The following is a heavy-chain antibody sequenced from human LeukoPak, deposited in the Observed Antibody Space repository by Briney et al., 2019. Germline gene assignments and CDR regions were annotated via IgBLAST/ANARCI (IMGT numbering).Heavy chain of an antibody. D-gene: IGHD1-26*01. J-gene: IGHJ3*02. CDR1: GFTFDDYA. V-gene: IGHV3-9*01. CDR3: ATDSGDDAFDI. Sequence: PGGSLRLSCAASGFTFDDYAMHWVRQAPGRGLEWVSGISWNSGSIGYADSVKGRFTISRDNAKNSLYLQMNSLRAEDTAVYYCATDSGDDAFDIWGQGTMVTVSS. CDR2: ISWNSGSI.